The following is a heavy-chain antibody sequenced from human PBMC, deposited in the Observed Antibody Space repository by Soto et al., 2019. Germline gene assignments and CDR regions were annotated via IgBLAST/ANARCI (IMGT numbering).Heavy chain of an antibody. CDR1: VDRVSGYW. V-gene: IGHV5-51*01. J-gene: IGHJ6*02. CDR2: IYPGESDT. CDR3: ARCWSSTRNRYYGMDS. D-gene: IGHD2-2*01. Sequence: GDALKRWGEGSVDRVSGYWSGWERQTPGKGLECRWIIYPGESDTRYSPSFQGQVTISADKSISTAYLQWSSLKASDTAMYYCARCWSSTRNRYYGMDSWGHGITVPVSS.